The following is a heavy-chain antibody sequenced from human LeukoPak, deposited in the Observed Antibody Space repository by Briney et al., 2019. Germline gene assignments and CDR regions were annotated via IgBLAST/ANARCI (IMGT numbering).Heavy chain of an antibody. J-gene: IGHJ3*02. Sequence: GGSLRLSCAASGFTFSSYAMSWVRQAPGKGLEWVSAISGSGGSTYYADSVKGRFTISRDNSKNTLYLQMNSLRAEDTAVYYCAKDLAHYYDSSGYYYFSAFDIWGQGTMVTVSS. CDR2: ISGSGGST. CDR1: GFTFSSYA. CDR3: AKDLAHYYDSSGYYYFSAFDI. V-gene: IGHV3-23*01. D-gene: IGHD3-22*01.